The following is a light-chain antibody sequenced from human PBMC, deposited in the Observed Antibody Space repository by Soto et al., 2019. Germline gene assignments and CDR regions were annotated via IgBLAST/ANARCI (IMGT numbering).Light chain of an antibody. J-gene: IGKJ4*01. CDR1: QGISNY. Sequence: DIQMTQSPSSLSASVGDRVTLTCRASQGISNYLAWYQQKPGKVPKLLIYAASTLQSGVPSRFSGSGAGTEFTLTISSLQPEDVATYYCQNYNSAPLTCGGGTKVEIK. V-gene: IGKV1-27*01. CDR2: AAS. CDR3: QNYNSAPLT.